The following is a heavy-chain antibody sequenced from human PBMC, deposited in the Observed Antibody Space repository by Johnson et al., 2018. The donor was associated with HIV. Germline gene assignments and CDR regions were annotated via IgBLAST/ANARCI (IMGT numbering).Heavy chain of an antibody. CDR3: ARGKTGYDAFDI. J-gene: IGHJ3*02. Sequence: VQLVESGGGLIQPGESLRLSCAASGFTVSHYYMGWVRQAPGKGLEWVANIKQDGTEKYYVDSVKGGFTISKDNSKTTLYLQMNSLRAEDTAVYYCARGKTGYDAFDICGQGTMVTVSS. V-gene: IGHV3-7*05. D-gene: IGHD3-9*01. CDR2: IKQDGTEK. CDR1: GFTVSHYY.